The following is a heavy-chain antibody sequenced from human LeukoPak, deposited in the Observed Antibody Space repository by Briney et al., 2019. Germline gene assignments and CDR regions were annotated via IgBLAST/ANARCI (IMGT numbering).Heavy chain of an antibody. D-gene: IGHD1-26*01. J-gene: IGHJ3*02. Sequence: PGGSLRLSCAASGFTVSSNYMNWVRQAPGKGLEWVSVIYSGGNTYYADSVKDRFTISRDNSKNTLYLQMNSLRAEDTAVYYCARGGSYLSAFDIWGQGTMVTVSS. CDR2: IYSGGNT. CDR1: GFTVSSNY. V-gene: IGHV3-66*01. CDR3: ARGGSYLSAFDI.